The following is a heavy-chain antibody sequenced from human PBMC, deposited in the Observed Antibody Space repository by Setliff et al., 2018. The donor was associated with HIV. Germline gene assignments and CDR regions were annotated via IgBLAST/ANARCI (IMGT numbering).Heavy chain of an antibody. J-gene: IGHJ4*02. V-gene: IGHV1-3*01. CDR3: ARTLFPSSSLFSN. D-gene: IGHD6-13*01. CDR2: INAGNGNT. CDR1: GYTFTSYA. Sequence: ASVKVSCKASGYTFTSYAMHWMRQAPGQRLEWMGWINAGNGNTKYSQKFQDRVTITRDTSASTAYMELRLRSEDTAVYYCARTLFPSSSLFSNWGQGTLVTVSS.